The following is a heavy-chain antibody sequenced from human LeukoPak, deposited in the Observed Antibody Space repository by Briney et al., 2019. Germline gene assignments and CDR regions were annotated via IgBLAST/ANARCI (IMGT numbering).Heavy chain of an antibody. J-gene: IGHJ6*03. V-gene: IGHV3-23*01. CDR2: ISGSGGRT. Sequence: PGGSLRLSCAASGFTFSSYAMSWVRQAPGKGLEWVSAISGSGGRTYYADSVKGGFTICRENSKNTMYMQMNRLRAEDTAVYYCAKVGATRYYYYYYMDVWGKGTTVTVSS. CDR1: GFTFSSYA. D-gene: IGHD1-26*01. CDR3: AKVGATRYYYYYYMDV.